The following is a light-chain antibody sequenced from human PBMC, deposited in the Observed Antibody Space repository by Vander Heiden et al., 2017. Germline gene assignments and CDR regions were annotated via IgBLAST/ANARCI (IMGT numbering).Light chain of an antibody. CDR1: QSVSSSY. CDR3: QQDGSSPNT. Sequence: EIVLTQSPDTLSLSPGERATLSCRASQSVSSSYLAWYQQKPGQAPRLLIYGASSRATGIPDRFSGSGSGTDFTLTISRLEPEDFAVYYCQQDGSSPNTFGQGTKMEIK. V-gene: IGKV3-20*01. J-gene: IGKJ2*01. CDR2: GAS.